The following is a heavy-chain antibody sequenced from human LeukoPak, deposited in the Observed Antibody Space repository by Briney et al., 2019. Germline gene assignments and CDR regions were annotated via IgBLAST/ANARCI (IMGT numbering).Heavy chain of an antibody. J-gene: IGHJ4*02. CDR1: GFSFTTYA. V-gene: IGHV3-48*01. Sequence: HAGGSLRLSCVASGFSFTTYAMSWVRQAPGKGLEWVSYISSSSSTIYYADSVKGRFTISRDNAKNSLYLQMNSLRAEDAAVYYCAKAPVTSCRGAFCYPFDYWGQGTLVTVSS. CDR2: ISSSSSTI. D-gene: IGHD2-15*01. CDR3: AKAPVTSCRGAFCYPFDY.